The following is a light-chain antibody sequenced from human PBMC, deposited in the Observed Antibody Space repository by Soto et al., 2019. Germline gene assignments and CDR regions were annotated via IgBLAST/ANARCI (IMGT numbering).Light chain of an antibody. CDR1: QTISSW. CDR3: QQYNTYPLT. J-gene: IGKJ4*01. V-gene: IGKV1-5*03. CDR2: KAS. Sequence: DIQMTQSPSTLSASVGDRVTITCRASQTISSWLAWYQQRPGKAPNLLIYKASTLQSGVPSRIRGSGSGTEFSLTISSLHADDFATYYCQQYNTYPLTFGGGTTVEIK.